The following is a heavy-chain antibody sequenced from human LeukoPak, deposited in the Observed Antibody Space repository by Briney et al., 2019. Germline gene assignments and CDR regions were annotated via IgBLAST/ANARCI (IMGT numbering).Heavy chain of an antibody. D-gene: IGHD6-13*01. CDR3: ASVSIAAAGIHYHYYYMDV. J-gene: IGHJ6*03. CDR1: GGTFSSYA. V-gene: IGHV1-69*13. CDR2: IIPIFGTA. Sequence: SVKVSCKASGGTFSSYAISWVRQAPGQGLEWMGGIIPIFGTANYAQKFQGRVTITADESTSTAYMELSSLRSEDTAVYYCASVSIAAAGIHYHYYYMDVWGKGTTVTVSS.